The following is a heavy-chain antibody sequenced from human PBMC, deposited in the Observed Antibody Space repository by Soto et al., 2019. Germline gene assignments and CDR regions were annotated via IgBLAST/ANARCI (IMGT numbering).Heavy chain of an antibody. CDR2: INPSVGGT. D-gene: IGHD1-1*01. J-gene: IGHJ4*01. V-gene: IGHV1-46*01. Sequence: ASVKVSCRVSGYTFTSYYMHWVRQAPGQGLEWMGMINPSVGGTSYAQKFQGRVTMTSATAMSTVYMELNSLTSDDTAVYYCTRHLRATAGSTFYYWGQGSLVTVSS. CDR3: TRHLRATAGSTFYY. CDR1: GYTFTSYY.